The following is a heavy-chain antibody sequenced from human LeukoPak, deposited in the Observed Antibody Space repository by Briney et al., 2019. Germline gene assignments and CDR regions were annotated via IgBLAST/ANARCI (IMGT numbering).Heavy chain of an antibody. J-gene: IGHJ4*02. Sequence: SETLSLTCAAYGGSFSGYYWSWIRQPPGKGLEWIGEINHSGSTNYNPSLKSRVTISVDTSKNQFSLKLSSVTAADTAVYYCARWDCSSTSCQDLWGQGTLVTVSS. CDR1: GGSFSGYY. CDR3: ARWDCSSTSCQDL. CDR2: INHSGST. V-gene: IGHV4-34*01. D-gene: IGHD2-2*01.